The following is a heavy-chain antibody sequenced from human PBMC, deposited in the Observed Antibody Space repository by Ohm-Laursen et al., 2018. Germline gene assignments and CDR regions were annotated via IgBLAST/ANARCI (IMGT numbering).Heavy chain of an antibody. V-gene: IGHV3-23*01. J-gene: IGHJ4*02. CDR1: GFTFSSYA. D-gene: IGHD5-24*01. CDR2: ITGSGRST. Sequence: SLRLSCTASGFTFSSYAMSWVRQTPKKGLEWVSTITGSGRSTYYADSVKGRFTVSRDNSKNTLSVQMNSLRVEDTAVYYCAKETWLQLRAFDYWGQGTLVTVSS. CDR3: AKETWLQLRAFDY.